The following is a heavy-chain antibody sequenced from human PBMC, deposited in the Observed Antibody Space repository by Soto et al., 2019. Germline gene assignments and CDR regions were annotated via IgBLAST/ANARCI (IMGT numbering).Heavy chain of an antibody. D-gene: IGHD4-17*01. J-gene: IGHJ6*02. CDR2: INHSGST. CDR3: ARDKTEVTTFVYYYYGMDV. Sequence: SETLSLTCTVSGGSMISYDWSWIRQPPGKGLEWIGEINHSGSTNYNPSLKSRVTISVDTSKNQFSLKLSSVTAADTAVYYCARDKTEVTTFVYYYYGMDVWGQGTTVTVS. V-gene: IGHV4-34*01. CDR1: GGSMISYD.